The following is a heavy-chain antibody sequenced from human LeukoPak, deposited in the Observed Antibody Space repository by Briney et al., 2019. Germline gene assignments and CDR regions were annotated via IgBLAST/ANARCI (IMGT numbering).Heavy chain of an antibody. CDR3: ASLTTADAFDI. V-gene: IGHV4-34*01. D-gene: IGHD3-22*01. Sequence: SETLSLTCAVYGGSFSGYYWSWIRQPPGKGLEWIGSIYYSGSTYYNPSLKSRVTISVDTSTRQISLKLSSVTAADTAVFYCASLTTADAFDIWGQGTMVTVSS. CDR2: IYYSGST. J-gene: IGHJ3*02. CDR1: GGSFSGYY.